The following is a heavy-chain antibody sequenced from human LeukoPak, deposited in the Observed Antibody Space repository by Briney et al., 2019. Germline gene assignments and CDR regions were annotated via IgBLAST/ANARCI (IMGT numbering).Heavy chain of an antibody. D-gene: IGHD5-12*01. J-gene: IGHJ3*02. CDR2: INHSGST. Sequence: SETLSLTCAVYGGSFSGYYWSWIRQPPGKGLEWIGEINHSGSTNYNPSLKSRVTISGDTSKNQFSLKLSSVTAADTAVYYCASLRGYSGYDACDIWGQGTMVTVSS. CDR1: GGSFSGYY. CDR3: ASLRGYSGYDACDI. V-gene: IGHV4-34*01.